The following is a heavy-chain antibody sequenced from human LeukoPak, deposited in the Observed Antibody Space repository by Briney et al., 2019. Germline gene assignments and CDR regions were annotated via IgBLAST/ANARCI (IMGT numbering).Heavy chain of an antibody. V-gene: IGHV3-74*01. CDR1: GFTVRNYW. CDR2: INRDGSAT. J-gene: IGHJ4*02. D-gene: IGHD5-12*01. CDR3: ARHVRRRGGYEALDS. Sequence: GGSLSLSCAASGFTVRNYWMDWGRQAPGKGLVWVSRINRDGSATSYADCGKGRFTISRDNAKNTLYLQMTSLRAEDTAVHYCARHVRRRGGYEALDSWGQGTLVTVSS.